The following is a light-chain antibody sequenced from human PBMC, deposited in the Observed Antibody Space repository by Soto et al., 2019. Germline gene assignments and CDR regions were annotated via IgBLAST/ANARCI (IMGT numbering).Light chain of an antibody. CDR3: QSYDSSLSNVV. V-gene: IGLV1-40*01. CDR1: RSNIGAGYD. CDR2: ANS. Sequence: QLVLTQPPSVSGAPGQRVTISCTGSRSNIGAGYDIHWYQQLPGTAPKLLIYANSQGPSGVPDRFSGSKSGTSASLAITGLQAGDEADYYCQSYDSSLSNVVFGGGTKLTVL. J-gene: IGLJ2*01.